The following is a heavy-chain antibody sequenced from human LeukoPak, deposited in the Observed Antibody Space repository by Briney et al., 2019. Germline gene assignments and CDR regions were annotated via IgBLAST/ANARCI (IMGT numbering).Heavy chain of an antibody. D-gene: IGHD2-8*01. J-gene: IGHJ5*02. CDR2: ISYSGST. CDR1: GGSISSRNFF. Sequence: SETLSLTCTVSGGSISSRNFFWGWIRQAPGKGLDWIGSISYSGSTSYSPALKSRLTLSMDTPKNQSSLNLNSVTAAVTAVYYCASATLSSLNWFDPWGQGALVAVSS. V-gene: IGHV4-39*01. CDR3: ASATLSSLNWFDP.